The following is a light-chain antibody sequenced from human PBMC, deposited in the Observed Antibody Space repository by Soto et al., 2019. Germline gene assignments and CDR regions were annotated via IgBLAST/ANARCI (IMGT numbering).Light chain of an antibody. Sequence: QSVLTQPPSASGTPGQRVTFSCSGSSSNIGRNTVNWYQQLPGTAPKLLIYSNIQRPSGVPDRFSGSKSGTSASLAISGLQSEDEADYYCAAWDDSLNGPVLGGGTKLTVL. CDR2: SNI. V-gene: IGLV1-44*01. J-gene: IGLJ3*02. CDR3: AAWDDSLNGPV. CDR1: SSNIGRNT.